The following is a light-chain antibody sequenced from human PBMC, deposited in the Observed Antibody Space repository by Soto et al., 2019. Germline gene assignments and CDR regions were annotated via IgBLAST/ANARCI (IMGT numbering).Light chain of an antibody. J-gene: IGLJ3*02. V-gene: IGLV1-44*01. CDR3: AAWDDSLDGRL. CDR1: NSNIGSNS. Sequence: QSALTQPPSASGTPGQRVTISCSGSNSNIGSNSVSWYQHLPGTAPKLLICNTDQRPSGVPDRFSGSKSVTSASLAISGLQSEDEADYYCAAWDDSLDGRLFGGGTKLTVL. CDR2: NTD.